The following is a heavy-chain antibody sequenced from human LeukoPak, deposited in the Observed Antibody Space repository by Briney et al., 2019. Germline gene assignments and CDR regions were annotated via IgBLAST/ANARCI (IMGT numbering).Heavy chain of an antibody. V-gene: IGHV3-74*01. Sequence: PGGSLRLSCAASGFTFSTYWMHWVRHAPGKGLVGVAQIISDGSSTSYADSVKGRFTISRDNAKNTLYLQMINLRAEDTAVYYCGSLTVVAKDHWGQGTLVTVSS. D-gene: IGHD3-22*01. CDR2: IISDGSST. J-gene: IGHJ4*02. CDR1: GFTFSTYW. CDR3: GSLTVVAKDH.